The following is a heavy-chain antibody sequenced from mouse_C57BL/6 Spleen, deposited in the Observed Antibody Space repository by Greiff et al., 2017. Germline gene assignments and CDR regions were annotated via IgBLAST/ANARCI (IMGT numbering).Heavy chain of an antibody. D-gene: IGHD1-1*02. V-gene: IGHV1-18*01. CDR1: GYTFTDYN. CDR2: INPNNGGT. J-gene: IGHJ3*01. Sequence: EVQVVESGPELVKPGASVKIPCKASGYTFTDYNMDWVKQSHGKSLEWIGDINPNNGGTNYNQKFKGKATLTVDKSSSTAYMELRSLTSEDTAVYYFARCGCYVDWFAYWGQGTLVTVSA. CDR3: ARCGCYVDWFAY.